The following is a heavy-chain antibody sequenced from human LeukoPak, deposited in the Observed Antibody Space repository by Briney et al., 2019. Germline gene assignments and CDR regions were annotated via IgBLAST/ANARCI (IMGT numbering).Heavy chain of an antibody. CDR2: VSGSGDFT. D-gene: IGHD2-15*01. CDR3: AKERFCSGGSCYSSHDLH. J-gene: IGHJ4*02. V-gene: IGHV3-23*01. Sequence: GGSLRLSCEGSGFTFKTYAMSWVRQAPGKGLEGVSGVSGSGDFTDYADSVKGRFTISRDNPKNTLFLQMSSLRVEDTAIYYCAKERFCSGGSCYSSHDLHWGQGILVTVSS. CDR1: GFTFKTYA.